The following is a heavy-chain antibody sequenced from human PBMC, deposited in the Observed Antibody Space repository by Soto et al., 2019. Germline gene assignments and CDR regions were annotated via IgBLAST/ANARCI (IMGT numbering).Heavy chain of an antibody. J-gene: IGHJ3*02. CDR1: GYPVTAYY. D-gene: IGHD3-3*01. CDR3: ARGGGVGVAGSAAFDM. CDR2: INPATGAA. Sequence: QLHLVQSGAVVKKPGASVTVSCSASGYPVTAYYMHWVRQAPGRGLEWMGGINPATGAAKYTQTFQGRVPMTRDTSTSTVFMELSGLNSEDTAVFYCARGGGVGVAGSAAFDMGGQGTLVTVSS. V-gene: IGHV1-2*02.